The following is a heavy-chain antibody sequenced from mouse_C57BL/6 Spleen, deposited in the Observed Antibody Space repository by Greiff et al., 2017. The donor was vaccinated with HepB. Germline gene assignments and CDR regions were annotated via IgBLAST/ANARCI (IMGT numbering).Heavy chain of an antibody. D-gene: IGHD1-1*01. V-gene: IGHV1-80*01. CDR2: IYPGDGDT. CDR3: ARDYYYYGSSLYYAMDY. CDR1: GYAFSSYW. Sequence: QVQLQQSGAELVKPGASVKISCKASGYAFSSYWMNWVTQRPGKGLEWIGQIYPGDGDTNYNGKFKGKATLTADKSSSTASMQLSSLTSEDSAFYFCARDYYYYGSSLYYAMDYWGQGTSVTVSS. J-gene: IGHJ4*01.